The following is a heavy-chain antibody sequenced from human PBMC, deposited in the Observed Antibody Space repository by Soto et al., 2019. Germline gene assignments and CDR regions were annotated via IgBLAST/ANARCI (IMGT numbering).Heavy chain of an antibody. Sequence: EVQLVESGGGLVQPGGSLRLSCAASGFTFSGYWMSWVRQSPGKGLEWVANIKLDGSDKYYVDSVKGRFTISRDNAKNSLYLQMNSLRAEDTAVYYCARARGSAYYFDYGGQGTLVTVYS. CDR1: GFTFSGYW. D-gene: IGHD6-25*01. V-gene: IGHV3-7*01. CDR3: ARARGSAYYFDY. J-gene: IGHJ4*02. CDR2: IKLDGSDK.